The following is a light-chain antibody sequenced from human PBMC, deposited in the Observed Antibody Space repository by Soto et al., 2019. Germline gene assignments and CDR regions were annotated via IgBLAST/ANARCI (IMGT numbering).Light chain of an antibody. J-gene: IGLJ3*02. CDR3: CSYAGTSCAHWV. CDR2: EGS. CDR1: NSDVGSYNL. V-gene: IGLV2-23*01. Sequence: QSVLTQPASVSGSPGQSITISCTGTNSDVGSYNLVSWYQHHPGKAPKLMVYEGSRRPSGVSNRFSGSKSGNTASLTISGLQAEDEADYFCCSYAGTSCAHWVFGGGTKLTVL.